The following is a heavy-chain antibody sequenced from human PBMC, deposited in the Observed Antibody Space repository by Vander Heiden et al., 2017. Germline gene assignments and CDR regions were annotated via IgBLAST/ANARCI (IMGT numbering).Heavy chain of an antibody. CDR3: ATGSWYASQSSAG. CDR1: GFTFSSYD. Sequence: QMFESGGDVVQPGTSLRLSCLVSGFTFSSYDMHWFRQDPGKGLEWVAILSFDGTNTYYAASVKGRFTISRDISKNTLYLQMSSLRLEDTAMYYCATGSWYASQSSAGWGQGTLVTVSS. D-gene: IGHD3-10*01. J-gene: IGHJ4*02. CDR2: LSFDGTNT. V-gene: IGHV3-30*03.